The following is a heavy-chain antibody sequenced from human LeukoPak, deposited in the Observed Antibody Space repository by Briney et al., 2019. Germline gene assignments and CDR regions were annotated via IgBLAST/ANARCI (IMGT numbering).Heavy chain of an antibody. CDR2: ISSSGSTI. D-gene: IGHD6-19*01. V-gene: IGHV3-48*03. Sequence: PGGSLRLSCAASGFTFSSYEMNWVRQAPGKGLEWVSYISSSGSTIYYADSVKGRFTISRDNAKNSLYLQMNSLRAEDTALYYCARAKRGYSSGWYAYWGQGTLVTVSS. CDR3: ARAKRGYSSGWYAY. J-gene: IGHJ4*02. CDR1: GFTFSSYE.